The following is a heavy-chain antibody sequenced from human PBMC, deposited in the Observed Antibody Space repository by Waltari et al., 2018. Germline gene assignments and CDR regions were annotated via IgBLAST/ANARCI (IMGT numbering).Heavy chain of an antibody. CDR2: INHSGST. V-gene: IGHV4-34*01. CDR1: GGSFSGYY. D-gene: IGHD6-13*01. Sequence: QVQLQQWSAGLLKPSETLSLTCAVYGGSFSGYYWSWIRQPPGKGLEWIGEINHSGSTNYNPSLKSRVTISVDTSKNQFSLKLSSVTAADTAVYYCARGEAAAAGTWRWFDPWGQGTLVTVSS. J-gene: IGHJ5*02. CDR3: ARGEAAAAGTWRWFDP.